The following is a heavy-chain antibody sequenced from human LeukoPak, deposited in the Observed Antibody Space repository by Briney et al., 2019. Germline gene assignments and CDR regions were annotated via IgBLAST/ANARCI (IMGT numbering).Heavy chain of an antibody. J-gene: IGHJ4*02. CDR3: ARDKYFYDSRGYLFDY. V-gene: IGHV4-4*07. D-gene: IGHD3-22*01. CDR2: IYDGGST. CDR1: GGSANSYY. Sequence: SETLSLTCTVSGGSANSYYLSWIRQPAGKTLEWMGRIYDGGSTNYNPSLKSRVTMSVDTSKNQFSLKLSSVTAADTALYYCARDKYFYDSRGYLFDYWGQGTLVTVSS.